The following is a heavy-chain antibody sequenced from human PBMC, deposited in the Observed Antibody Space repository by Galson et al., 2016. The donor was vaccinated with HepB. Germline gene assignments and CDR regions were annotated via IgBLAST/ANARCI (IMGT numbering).Heavy chain of an antibody. CDR1: GGNFVGYV. CDR2: INPNTGGT. J-gene: IGHJ6*02. D-gene: IGHD5-24*01. V-gene: IGHV1-2*06. Sequence: SVKVSCKASGGNFVGYVVHWVRQAPGEGLEWMGRINPNTGGTNFAQKFQGRISMSRDGSIAMSTAYMELTSLTSDDTAVYYCARERYEEMSIYKYYYGMVDWGQGTAVTVSS. CDR3: ARERYEEMSIYKYYYGMVD.